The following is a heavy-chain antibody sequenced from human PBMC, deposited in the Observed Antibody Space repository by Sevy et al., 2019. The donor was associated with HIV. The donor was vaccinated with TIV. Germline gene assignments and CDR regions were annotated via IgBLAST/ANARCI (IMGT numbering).Heavy chain of an antibody. J-gene: IGHJ4*02. V-gene: IGHV3-20*04. D-gene: IGHD2-21*02. CDR1: GFTFDDYG. CDR3: AREKSCGGACYYFDY. Sequence: GGSLRLSCAASGFTFDDYGMSWVRLVPGKGLQWVSSINWNGGATTDTDSVKGRFTISRDNAKNSLFLQMNSLRAEDTAFYYCAREKSCGGACYYFDYWGQGVLVTVSS. CDR2: INWNGGAT.